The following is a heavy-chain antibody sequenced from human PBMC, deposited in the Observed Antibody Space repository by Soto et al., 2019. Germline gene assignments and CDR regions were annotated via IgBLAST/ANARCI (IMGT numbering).Heavy chain of an antibody. CDR3: ARDVSGLNWFDP. J-gene: IGHJ5*02. Sequence: EVQLVESGGCLVQPGGSLRLSCAASGFTFSSYSMNWVRQAPGKGLEWVSYISSSSTIYYADSVKGRFTISRDNAKNSLYLQMNSLRDEDTAVYYCARDVSGLNWFDPWGQGTLVTVSS. V-gene: IGHV3-48*02. CDR1: GFTFSSYS. D-gene: IGHD6-25*01. CDR2: ISSSSTI.